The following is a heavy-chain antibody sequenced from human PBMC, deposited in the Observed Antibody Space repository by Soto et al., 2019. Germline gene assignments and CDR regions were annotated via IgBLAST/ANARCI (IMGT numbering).Heavy chain of an antibody. J-gene: IGHJ6*02. CDR3: AKTQSLAARAYYYYGMEV. V-gene: IGHV3-30*18. CDR1: GLTFSSYG. Sequence: QVQLVESGGGVVQPGRSLRLSCAASGLTFSSYGMHWVRQAPGKGLEWVAVISYDGSNKYYADSVKGRFTISRDNSQHPLYLQMNIPGAEDTAVYYRAKTQSLAARAYYYYGMEVWGQGTTFTVS. CDR2: ISYDGSNK. D-gene: IGHD6-6*01.